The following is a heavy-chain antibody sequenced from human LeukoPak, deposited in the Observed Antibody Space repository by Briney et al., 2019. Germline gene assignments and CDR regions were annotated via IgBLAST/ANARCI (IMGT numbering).Heavy chain of an antibody. V-gene: IGHV4-39*02. CDR3: ASRFDY. J-gene: IGHJ4*01. CDR1: GDSISSSSYY. Sequence: SETLSLTCTVSGDSISSSSYYWGWIRQPPGKGLEWIGSIYFSGSTYYNPSLKSRVTISADTSKSHFSLKLSSVTAADTAVYYCASRFDYWGQGILVTVPP. CDR2: IYFSGST.